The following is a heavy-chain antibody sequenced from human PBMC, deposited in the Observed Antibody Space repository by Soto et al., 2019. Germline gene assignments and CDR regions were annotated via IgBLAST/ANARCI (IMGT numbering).Heavy chain of an antibody. J-gene: IGHJ4*02. CDR1: GSTFSSYW. CDR3: AREDHYGKFDY. D-gene: IGHD3-10*01. V-gene: IGHV3-7*03. CDR2: IKQDGSEK. Sequence: LRLSCAASGSTFSSYWMSWVRQAPGKGLEWVANIKQDGSEKYYVNSVKGRFTISRDNAKNSLYLQMNSLRAEDTAVYYCAREDHYGKFDYWGQGXLVTVYS.